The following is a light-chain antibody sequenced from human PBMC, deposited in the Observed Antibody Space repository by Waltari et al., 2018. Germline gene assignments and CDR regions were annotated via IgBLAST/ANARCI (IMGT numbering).Light chain of an antibody. V-gene: IGLV2-11*01. Sequence: QAALTQPRSVSGSPGQSVTISCTGTNSDIGAYNYVSWYQQHPGTAPKFMIYEVSKRPSGVYDRFSGSKSGNTASLTISGLQAEDEADYYCSSYAGSNTWVFGGGTRLTVL. J-gene: IGLJ2*01. CDR3: SSYAGSNTWV. CDR1: NSDIGAYNY. CDR2: EVS.